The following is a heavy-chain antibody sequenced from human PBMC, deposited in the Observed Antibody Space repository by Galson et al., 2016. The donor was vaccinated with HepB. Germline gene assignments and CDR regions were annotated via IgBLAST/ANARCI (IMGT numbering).Heavy chain of an antibody. CDR1: GFSLNTGGKR. Sequence: PALVKPTQTLTLTCTFSGFSLNTGGKRVSWIRQPPGKALEWLARIDWDDEKFYSTSLKTRLTISKDTSKNQVVLTMPHMDPVETATYYCAQNSNWGDSFAYWGQGTLVTVSS. V-gene: IGHV2-70*04. D-gene: IGHD7-27*01. CDR3: AQNSNWGDSFAY. CDR2: IDWDDEK. J-gene: IGHJ4*02.